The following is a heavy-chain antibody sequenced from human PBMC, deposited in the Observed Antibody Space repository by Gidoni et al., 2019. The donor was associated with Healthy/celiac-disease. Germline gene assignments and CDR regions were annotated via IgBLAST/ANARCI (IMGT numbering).Heavy chain of an antibody. D-gene: IGHD2-15*01. CDR2: IYPGDADT. CDR3: ARVWDSTATTFDY. Sequence: EVQLVQSGAEVTTPGESLKISCKGSGYSFTSSWLGWVRQMPGKGLEWMGSIYPGDADTIYSPSFQGQFTISADKSISTAYLQWSSLKASDTAMYYCARVWDSTATTFDYWGQGTLVTVAS. V-gene: IGHV5-51*01. J-gene: IGHJ4*02. CDR1: GYSFTSSW.